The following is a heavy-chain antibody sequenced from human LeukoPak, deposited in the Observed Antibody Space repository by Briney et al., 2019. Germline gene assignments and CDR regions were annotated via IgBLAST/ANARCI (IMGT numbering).Heavy chain of an antibody. J-gene: IGHJ4*02. CDR1: GGSISSYY. CDR2: IYYSGST. V-gene: IGHV4-59*01. D-gene: IGHD5-18*01. CDR3: ARGVVDTAMVT. Sequence: SETLSLTCTVSGGSISSYYWSWIRQPPGKGLEWIGYIYYSGSTNYNPSLKSRVTISVDTSKNQFSLKLSSVTAADTAVYYCARGVVDTAMVTRGQGTLVTVSS.